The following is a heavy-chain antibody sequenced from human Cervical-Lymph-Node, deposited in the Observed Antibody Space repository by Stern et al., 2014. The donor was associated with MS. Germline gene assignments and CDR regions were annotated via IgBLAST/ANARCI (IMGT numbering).Heavy chain of an antibody. J-gene: IGHJ4*02. CDR1: GGSISSGYW. V-gene: IGHV4-4*02. CDR2: LYHSGST. D-gene: IGHD4-23*01. Sequence: QVQLVESGPGLVKPSGTLSLTCAVSGGSISSGYWWSWVRQPPGKGLEWIGELYHSGSTKYNPSLKSRVTISVDTSKNHFSLKMNSVNAADTAVYYCARNGGNYAFDYWGQGTLVAVSS. CDR3: ARNGGNYAFDY.